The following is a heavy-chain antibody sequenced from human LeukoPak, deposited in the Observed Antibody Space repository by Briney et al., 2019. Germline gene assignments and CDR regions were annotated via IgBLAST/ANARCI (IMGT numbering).Heavy chain of an antibody. V-gene: IGHV4-34*01. CDR2: INHSGST. CDR1: GGSFSGYY. D-gene: IGHD3-3*01. J-gene: IGHJ4*02. Sequence: SETLSLTCAVYGGSFSGYYWSWIRQPPGKGREWIGEINHSGSTNYNPSLKSRVTISVDTSKNQFSLKLSSVTAADTAVYYCARRFRTAKYYFDYWGQGTLVTVSS. CDR3: ARRFRTAKYYFDY.